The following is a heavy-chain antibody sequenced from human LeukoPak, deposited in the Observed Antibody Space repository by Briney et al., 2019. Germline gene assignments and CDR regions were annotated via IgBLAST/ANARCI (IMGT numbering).Heavy chain of an antibody. J-gene: IGHJ4*02. Sequence: MASETLSLTCAVYGGSFSGYYWSWIRQPPGKGLEWIGEINHSGSTNYNPSLKSRVTISVDTSKNQFSLKLSSVTAADTAVYYCARLRRLHGSGSYSYWGQGTLVTVSS. V-gene: IGHV4-34*01. CDR2: INHSGST. CDR3: ARLRRLHGSGSYSY. D-gene: IGHD3-10*01. CDR1: GGSFSGYY.